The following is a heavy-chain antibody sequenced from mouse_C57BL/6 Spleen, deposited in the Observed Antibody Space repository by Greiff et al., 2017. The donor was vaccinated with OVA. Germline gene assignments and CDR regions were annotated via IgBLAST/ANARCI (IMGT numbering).Heavy chain of an antibody. V-gene: IGHV1-53*01. Sequence: QVQLKQPGTELVKPGASVKLSCKASGYTFTSYWMHWVKQRPGQGLEWIGNINPSNGGTNYNEKFKSKATLTVDKSSSTAYMQLSSLTSEDSAVYYCASKEARGIYYDYDRDYWGQGTTLTVSS. J-gene: IGHJ2*01. CDR2: INPSNGGT. CDR3: ASKEARGIYYDYDRDY. CDR1: GYTFTSYW. D-gene: IGHD2-4*01.